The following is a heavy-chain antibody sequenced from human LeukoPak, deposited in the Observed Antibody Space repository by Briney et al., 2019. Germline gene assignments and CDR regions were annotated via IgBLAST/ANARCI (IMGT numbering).Heavy chain of an antibody. V-gene: IGHV3-23*01. D-gene: IGHD3-9*01. CDR3: AKIVQGHYFDWLPYFDY. J-gene: IGHJ4*02. CDR2: ISGSGGST. Sequence: PGGSLRLSCAASGFTFSSYDMHWVRQAPGKGLEWVSAISGSGGSTYYADSVKGRFTISRDNSKNTLYLQMNSLRAEDTAVYYCAKIVQGHYFDWLPYFDYWGQGTLVTVSS. CDR1: GFTFSSYD.